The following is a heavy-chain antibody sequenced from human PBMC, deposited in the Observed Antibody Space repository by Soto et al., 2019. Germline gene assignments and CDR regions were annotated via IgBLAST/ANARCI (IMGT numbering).Heavy chain of an antibody. CDR2: ISAYNGTT. D-gene: IGHD2-2*01. CDR3: ARDLIVVVPAAPYGMDV. V-gene: IGHV1-18*01. J-gene: IGHJ6*02. CDR1: GYTFTSYG. Sequence: GASVKVSCKASGYTFTSYGICWVRQAPGQGLEWMGWISAYNGTTNYAQKLQGRVTMTTDTSTSTAYMELRSLRSDDTAVYYCARDLIVVVPAAPYGMDVWGQGTTVTVSS.